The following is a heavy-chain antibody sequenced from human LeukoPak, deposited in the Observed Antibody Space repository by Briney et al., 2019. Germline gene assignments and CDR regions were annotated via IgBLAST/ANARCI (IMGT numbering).Heavy chain of an antibody. J-gene: IGHJ4*02. CDR1: GFTVSSSY. CDR3: AKDLQYSSGWYPYYFDY. CDR2: MYSGGST. V-gene: IGHV3-53*01. Sequence: PGGSLRLSCAASGFTVSSSYMNWVRQAPGKGLEWVSVMYSGGSTYDSDSVKGRFTISRDNSKNTLYLQMNSLRAEDTAVYYCAKDLQYSSGWYPYYFDYWGQGTLVTVSS. D-gene: IGHD6-19*01.